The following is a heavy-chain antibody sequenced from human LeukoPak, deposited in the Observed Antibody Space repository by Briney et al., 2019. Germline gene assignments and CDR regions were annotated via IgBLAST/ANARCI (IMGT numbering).Heavy chain of an antibody. D-gene: IGHD6-13*01. CDR3: ARRRTYSSSWLSNFDY. CDR2: IYHSGST. Sequence: SETLSLTCTVSGYSISSGYYWGWIRQPPGQGLEWIGSIYHSGSTHYNPSLKSRVTISVDTSKNQFSLKLSSVTAADTAVYYCARRRTYSSSWLSNFDYWGQGTLVTVSS. V-gene: IGHV4-38-2*02. CDR1: GYSISSGYY. J-gene: IGHJ4*02.